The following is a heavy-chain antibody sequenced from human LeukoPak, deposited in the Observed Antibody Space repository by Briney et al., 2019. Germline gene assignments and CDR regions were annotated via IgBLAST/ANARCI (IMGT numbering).Heavy chain of an antibody. CDR3: AKGPWHDAGGVPFDY. V-gene: IGHV3-30*02. D-gene: IGHD1-1*01. CDR1: GFTFSSYA. Sequence: GGSLRLSCAASGFTFSSYAMSWVRQAPGKGLEWVAFIRYDGSNQYYADSVKGRFTISRDNSKNTLYLQMNSLRAEDTAVYYCAKGPWHDAGGVPFDYWGQGTLVTVSS. J-gene: IGHJ4*02. CDR2: IRYDGSNQ.